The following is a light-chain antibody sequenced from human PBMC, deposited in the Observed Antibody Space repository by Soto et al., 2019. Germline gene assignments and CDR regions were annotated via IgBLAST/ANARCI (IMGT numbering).Light chain of an antibody. CDR2: AAS. CDR3: QQPYSILFT. J-gene: IGKJ4*01. Sequence: DIQMTQSPSSLSASVGDRGTITCRASQNISNYLNWYRQKPGKAPKILISAASSLQSGVPSRFSGSGSGTDFTLTISSLQPEDFATYYCQQPYSILFTFGGGTKVDIK. CDR1: QNISNY. V-gene: IGKV1-39*01.